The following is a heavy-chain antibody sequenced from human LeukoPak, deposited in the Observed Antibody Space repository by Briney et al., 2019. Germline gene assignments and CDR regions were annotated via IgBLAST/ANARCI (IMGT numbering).Heavy chain of an antibody. CDR3: ARGRSVRNVLLWFGELFADFDY. D-gene: IGHD3-10*01. J-gene: IGHJ4*02. CDR2: INPNSGGT. Sequence: ASVKVSCKASGYTFTGYYMHWVRQAPGQGLGWMGWINPNSGGTNYAQKFQGWVTITRDTSISTAYMELSRLRSDDTAVYYCARGRSVRNVLLWFGELFADFDYWGQGTLVTVSS. CDR1: GYTFTGYY. V-gene: IGHV1-2*04.